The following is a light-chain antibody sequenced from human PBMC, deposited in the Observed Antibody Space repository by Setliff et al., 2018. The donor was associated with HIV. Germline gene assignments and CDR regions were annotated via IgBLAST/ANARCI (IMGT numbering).Light chain of an antibody. CDR3: SSFISSHIDV. CDR1: SSDVGGYNY. J-gene: IGLJ1*01. Sequence: QSALTQPASVSGSPGQSITISCTGTSSDVGGYNYVSWYQQHPGKVPKLMIYDVTKRPSGSSNRFSGSKSGDTASLTISGLQAGDEADYYCSSFISSHIDVFGSGTKVTV. CDR2: DVT. V-gene: IGLV2-14*03.